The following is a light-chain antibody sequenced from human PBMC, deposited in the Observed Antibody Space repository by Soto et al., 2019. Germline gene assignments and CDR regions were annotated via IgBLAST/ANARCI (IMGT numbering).Light chain of an antibody. CDR1: QGISSY. CDR3: QQYYSYPIT. Sequence: AIPITPSPSSFSASTGDRVTINCWASQGISSYLAWYQQKPGKAPKLLIYAASTLQSGVPSRFSGSGSGTDFTLTISCLQSEDFATYYCQQYYSYPITFGQGTRLEN. J-gene: IGKJ5*01. CDR2: AAS. V-gene: IGKV1-8*01.